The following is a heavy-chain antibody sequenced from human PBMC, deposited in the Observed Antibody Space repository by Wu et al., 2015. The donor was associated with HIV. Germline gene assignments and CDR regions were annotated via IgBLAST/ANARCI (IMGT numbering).Heavy chain of an antibody. CDR2: VDYEDGQT. J-gene: IGHJ4*03. Sequence: QVHLIQSGAEVRKPGASVKVSCKVSGYTLGQLSMSWVRQAPGKGFEWMGGVDYEDGQTKYAQKFQGRVTMTDDTSTDTAYMELSSLSSEDTAVYYCATVDPTVTYSRPYYFDYWVRG. D-gene: IGHD4-17*01. CDR3: ATVDPTVTYSRPYYFDY. V-gene: IGHV1-24*01. CDR1: GYTLGQLS.